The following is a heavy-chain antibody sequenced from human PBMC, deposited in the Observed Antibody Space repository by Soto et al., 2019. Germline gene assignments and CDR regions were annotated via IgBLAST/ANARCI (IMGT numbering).Heavy chain of an antibody. CDR1: GFTFSSYS. D-gene: IGHD3-22*01. CDR3: ARVNSDYYDSSGYFTPSIDY. V-gene: IGHV3-48*01. Sequence: SLRLSCAASGFTFSSYSMNWVRQAPGKGLEWVSYISSSSSTIYYADSVKGRFTISRDNAKNSLYLQMNSLRAEDTAVYYCARVNSDYYDSSGYFTPSIDYWGQGTLVTVSS. CDR2: ISSSSSTI. J-gene: IGHJ4*02.